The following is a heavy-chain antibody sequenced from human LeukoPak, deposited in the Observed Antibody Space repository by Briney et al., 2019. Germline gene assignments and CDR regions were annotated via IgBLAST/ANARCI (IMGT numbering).Heavy chain of an antibody. J-gene: IGHJ6*03. D-gene: IGHD6-6*01. CDR3: AREYSSSSWDYYYMDV. V-gene: IGHV3-30*03. Sequence: PGRSLRLSCAASGFTFSTYGMHWVRQAPGKGLEWVAVISYDGSNKYYADSVKGRFTISRDNSKNTLYLQMNSLRAEDTAVYYCAREYSSSSWDYYYMDVWGKGTTVTVSS. CDR1: GFTFSTYG. CDR2: ISYDGSNK.